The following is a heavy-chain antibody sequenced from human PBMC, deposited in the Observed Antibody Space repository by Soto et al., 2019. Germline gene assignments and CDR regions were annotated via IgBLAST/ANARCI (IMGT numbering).Heavy chain of an antibody. CDR2: ISYTETK. V-gene: IGHV3-48*01. CDR3: TIDPHALDF. Sequence: EVQLVESGGDLVQPGGSLRLSCAASGFTFDTYSMNWVRQAPGKGLEWVAYISYTETKHYADSVAGRFTISRDNAKNSLYLQMNSLRVEDTAVYFFTIDPHALDFWGQGTLVTVFS. J-gene: IGHJ4*02. CDR1: GFTFDTYS.